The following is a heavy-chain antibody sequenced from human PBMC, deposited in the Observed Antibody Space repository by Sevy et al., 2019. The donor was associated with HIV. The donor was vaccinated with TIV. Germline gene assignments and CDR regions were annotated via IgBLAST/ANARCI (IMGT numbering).Heavy chain of an antibody. CDR3: ARPTPRIAPSSAAFFDY. J-gene: IGHJ4*02. CDR2: INGDGGSA. V-gene: IGHV3-23*01. Sequence: GGSLRLSCAASGFPFSSFAMSWVRHIPGKGLEWVSTINGDGGSAYYADSVKGRFTLARDNSNKTVFLQMNRLRDEDTAVYYCARPTPRIAPSSAAFFDYWGQGTLVTVSS. CDR1: GFPFSSFA. D-gene: IGHD1-26*01.